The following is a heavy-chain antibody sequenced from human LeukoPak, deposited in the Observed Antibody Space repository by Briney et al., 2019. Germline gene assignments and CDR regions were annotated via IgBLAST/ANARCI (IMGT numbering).Heavy chain of an antibody. J-gene: IGHJ5*02. Sequence: SETLSLTCTVSGVSISSYYWSWIRQPPGKGLEWIGYIYYSGSTNYNPSLKSRVTISVDTSKSQFSLKLSSVTAADTAVYYCARHGTPGTNLNWFDPWGQGTLVTVSS. CDR1: GVSISSYY. V-gene: IGHV4-59*01. CDR2: IYYSGST. CDR3: ARHGTPGTNLNWFDP. D-gene: IGHD1-1*01.